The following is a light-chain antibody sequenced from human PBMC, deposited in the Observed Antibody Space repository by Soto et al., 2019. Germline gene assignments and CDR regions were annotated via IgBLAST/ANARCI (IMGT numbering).Light chain of an antibody. CDR2: GAS. Sequence: EKVMTQSPAPLSMSPGERATLSCRASQSVSTFLAWYQQIPGQAPRLLIYGASTSATGIPARFSGSGSGTEFTLTISSLQSEDFAVYYCQHYTNWPSWTCGQGTRVEVK. J-gene: IGKJ1*01. V-gene: IGKV3-15*01. CDR1: QSVSTF. CDR3: QHYTNWPSWT.